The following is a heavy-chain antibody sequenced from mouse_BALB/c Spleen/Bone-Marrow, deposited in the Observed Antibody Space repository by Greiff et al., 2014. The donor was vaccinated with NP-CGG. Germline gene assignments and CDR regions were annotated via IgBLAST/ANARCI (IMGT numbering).Heavy chain of an antibody. V-gene: IGHV1S81*02. D-gene: IGHD1-2*01. CDR2: INPNNGVT. Sequence: QVQLQQSGAELVKPGASVKLSCKASGYNFKNTYIYWVKQRPEQGLKWIGEINPNNGVTNFNEKFKSKATLTVDKSSSTAYMQLSSLTSEDSAVYYCTRLSLLRGYFDYWGQGTTLTVSS. J-gene: IGHJ2*01. CDR1: GYNFKNTY. CDR3: TRLSLLRGYFDY.